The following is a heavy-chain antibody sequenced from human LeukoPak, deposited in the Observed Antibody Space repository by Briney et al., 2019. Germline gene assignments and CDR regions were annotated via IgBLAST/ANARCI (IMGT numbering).Heavy chain of an antibody. CDR1: GGSISSSNW. Sequence: SETLSLTCAVSGGSISSSNWWSWVRPPPGKGLEWIGENYHSGSTNYNPSLKSRVTISVDKSKNQFSLKLSAVTAADTAVYYCARGPIYYGSGSYFFDPWGQGTLVTVSS. V-gene: IGHV4-4*02. D-gene: IGHD3-10*01. J-gene: IGHJ5*02. CDR3: ARGPIYYGSGSYFFDP. CDR2: NYHSGST.